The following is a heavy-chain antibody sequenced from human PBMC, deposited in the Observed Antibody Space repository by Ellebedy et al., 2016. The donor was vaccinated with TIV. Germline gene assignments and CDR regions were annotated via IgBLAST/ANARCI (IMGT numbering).Heavy chain of an antibody. V-gene: IGHV4-34*01. CDR1: GGSFSGYY. J-gene: IGHJ2*01. Sequence: MPSETLSLTCAVYGGSFSGYYWTWIRQFPGKGLEWIAETHHSGTTYYNPSLKSRVTISVDTSKNQVSLKLSAVTAADTAVYFCARSPQGGDKRYFELWGRGTLVTVSS. CDR2: THHSGTT. CDR3: ARSPQGGDKRYFEL. D-gene: IGHD2-21*01.